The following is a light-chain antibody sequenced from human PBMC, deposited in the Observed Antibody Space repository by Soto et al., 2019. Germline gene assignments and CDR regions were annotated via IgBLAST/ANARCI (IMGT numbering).Light chain of an antibody. CDR3: QQYGTSPGMYT. CDR2: GVS. V-gene: IGKV3-20*01. CDR1: QSVSSSY. J-gene: IGKJ2*01. Sequence: EIVLTQSPGTLSLSPGERATLSCRASQSVSSSYLAWYQQKPGQARRLLIFGVSSRATGIPDRFSGSGSGTDFTLTISRLEPEDFAVYYCQQYGTSPGMYTFGQGTKLEIK.